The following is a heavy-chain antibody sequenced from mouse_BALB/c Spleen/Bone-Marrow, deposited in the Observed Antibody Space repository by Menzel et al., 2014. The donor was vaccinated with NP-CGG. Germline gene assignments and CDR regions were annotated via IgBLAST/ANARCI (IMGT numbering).Heavy chain of an antibody. V-gene: IGHV1S81*02. D-gene: IGHD1-1*02. CDR2: INPSNGRT. CDR3: ARGGGSYYAMDY. J-gene: IGHJ4*01. CDR1: GYTFTSYW. Sequence: QVQLQQSGAELVKPGASVKLSCKASGYTFTSYWMHWVKQRPGQGLEWIGEINPSNGRTNYNEKFKSKATLTVDKSSSTAYMQLSSLTSEDSAVYYCARGGGSYYAMDYRGQGTSVTVSS.